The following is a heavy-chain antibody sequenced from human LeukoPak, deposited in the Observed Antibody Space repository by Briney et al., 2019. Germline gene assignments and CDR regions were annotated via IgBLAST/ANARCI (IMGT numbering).Heavy chain of an antibody. J-gene: IGHJ3*02. CDR1: GGTFSSYA. V-gene: IGHV1-69*04. CDR3: ARERSGSYQGPAFDI. D-gene: IGHD1-26*01. Sequence: ASVKVSCKASGGTFSSYAISWVRQAPGQGLEWMGRIIPILGIANYAQKFQGRVTITADKSTSTAYMELSSLRSEDTAVYYCARERSGSYQGPAFDIWGQGTMVTVSS. CDR2: IIPILGIA.